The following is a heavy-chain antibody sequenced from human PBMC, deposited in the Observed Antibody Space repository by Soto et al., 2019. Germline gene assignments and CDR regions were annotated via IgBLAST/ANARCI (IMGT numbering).Heavy chain of an antibody. CDR1: GFTFSIYS. J-gene: IGHJ4*02. CDR3: ARESEDLTSNFDY. V-gene: IGHV3-21*06. Sequence: PGGSLRLSCAASGFTFSIYSMHWVRQAPGKGLEWVSSISSTTNYIYYGDSMKGRFTISRDNAKNSLYLEMNSLRAEDTAVYYCARESEDLTSNFDYWGQGTLVTVSS. CDR2: ISSTTNYI.